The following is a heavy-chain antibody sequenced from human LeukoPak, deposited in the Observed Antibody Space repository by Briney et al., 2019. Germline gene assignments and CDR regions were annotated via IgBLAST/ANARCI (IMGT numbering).Heavy chain of an antibody. J-gene: IGHJ5*01. CDR2: ISYDGSNK. V-gene: IGHV3-30*04. CDR1: GFTFSSYA. D-gene: IGHD3-22*01. Sequence: GRSLRLSCAASGFTFSSYAMHWVRQAPGKGLEWVAVISYDGSNKYYADSVKGRFTISRDNSKNTVFLQMNSLSTEDTAVYSCFTGSAYYYDSWGQGTLVTVSS. CDR3: FTGSAYYYDS.